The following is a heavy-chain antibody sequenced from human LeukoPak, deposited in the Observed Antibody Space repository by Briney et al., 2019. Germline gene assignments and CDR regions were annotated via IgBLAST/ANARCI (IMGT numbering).Heavy chain of an antibody. CDR1: SGSITDYY. CDR2: IYYSGST. D-gene: IGHD6-13*01. V-gene: IGHV4-59*01. J-gene: IGHJ4*02. Sequence: SETLSLTCTVSSGSITDYYWSWIRQPPGKGLEWIGYIYYSGSTNYNPSLKSRVTISVDTSTNQFSLNLSSVTASDTAVYYCARGNSWYYFDYWGQGTLVTVSS. CDR3: ARGNSWYYFDY.